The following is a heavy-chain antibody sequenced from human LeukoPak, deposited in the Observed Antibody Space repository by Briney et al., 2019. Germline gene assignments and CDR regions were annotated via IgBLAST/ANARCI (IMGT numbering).Heavy chain of an antibody. CDR2: MKTDGTRI. J-gene: IGHJ4*02. CDR3: ARPPWGVMLYRFDY. D-gene: IGHD3-16*01. V-gene: IGHV3-74*01. CDR1: GFRFSNSW. Sequence: PGGSLRLSCAASGFRFSNSWMYWVRQGPGKGPVWVSRMKTDGTRIEYADSVKGRFTISRDNAKNTLFLQMSSLRVEDTAVYYCARPPWGVMLYRFDYWGQGTLVTVSS.